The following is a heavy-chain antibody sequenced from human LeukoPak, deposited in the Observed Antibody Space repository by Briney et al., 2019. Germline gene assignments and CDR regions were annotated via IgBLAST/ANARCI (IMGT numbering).Heavy chain of an antibody. Sequence: GGSLRLSCAASGFTFSSYAMHWVRQAPGKGLEWVAVISYDGSNKYYADSVKGRFTISRDNSKNTLYLQMNSLRAEDTAVYYCARGYYDSSGYPTSGYWGQGTLVTVSS. D-gene: IGHD3-22*01. J-gene: IGHJ4*02. CDR3: ARGYYDSSGYPTSGY. CDR2: ISYDGSNK. CDR1: GFTFSSYA. V-gene: IGHV3-30-3*01.